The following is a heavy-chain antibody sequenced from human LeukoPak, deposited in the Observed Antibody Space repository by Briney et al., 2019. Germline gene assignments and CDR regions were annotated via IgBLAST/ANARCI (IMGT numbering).Heavy chain of an antibody. Sequence: SETLSLTCTVPGGSINSYYWGWIRQPAGKGLEWIGRIYTSGSTNCNPSLKSRVTISVDTSKNQFSLNLTSVTAADTAMYYCARAGYTSSYYSLDYWGQGTLVTVSS. D-gene: IGHD1-26*01. J-gene: IGHJ4*02. CDR1: GGSINSYY. V-gene: IGHV4-4*07. CDR3: ARAGYTSSYYSLDY. CDR2: IYTSGST.